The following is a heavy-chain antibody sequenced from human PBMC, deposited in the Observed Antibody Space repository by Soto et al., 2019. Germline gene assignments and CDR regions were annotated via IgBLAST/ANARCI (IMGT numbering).Heavy chain of an antibody. Sequence: GASVKVSCKASGYTFTSYAMHWVRQAPGQRLEWMGWINAGNGNTKYSQKFQGRVTITRDTSASTAYMELSSLRSEDTAVYYCARPGGLAAASGAFDIWGQGTMVTVS. CDR1: GYTFTSYA. J-gene: IGHJ3*02. CDR2: INAGNGNT. CDR3: ARPGGLAAASGAFDI. D-gene: IGHD6-13*01. V-gene: IGHV1-3*01.